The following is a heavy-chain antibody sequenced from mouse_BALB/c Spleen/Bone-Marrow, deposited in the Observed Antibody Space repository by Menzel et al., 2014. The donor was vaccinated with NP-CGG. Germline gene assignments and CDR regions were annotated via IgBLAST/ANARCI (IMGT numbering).Heavy chain of an antibody. D-gene: IGHD1-1*02. CDR1: GYTFISYW. J-gene: IGHJ3*01. CDR3: TRDDGGFAY. Sequence: QVQLKESGTDLVRPGASVKLSCKASGYTFISYWINWVKQRPGQGLEWIGNIFPSDSYTNYNQKFKDKATLTVDKSSSTAYMHLSSPTSEDSAVYYCTRDDGGFAYWGQGTLVTVSA. V-gene: IGHV1-69*02. CDR2: IFPSDSYT.